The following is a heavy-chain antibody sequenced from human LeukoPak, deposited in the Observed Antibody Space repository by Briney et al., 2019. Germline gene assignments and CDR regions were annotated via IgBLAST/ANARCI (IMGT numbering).Heavy chain of an antibody. D-gene: IGHD3-10*01. Sequence: GGSLRLSCAGSGFTFSSYRMSWVRQAPGKGLEWVSSISSGSIYIDLADPLMGRFTISRDDAKNSLYLQMNSLRAEDTAVYYCAKGRRYYYGSGYPGYWGQGTLVTVSS. V-gene: IGHV3-21*01. CDR1: GFTFSSYR. CDR3: AKGRRYYYGSGYPGY. J-gene: IGHJ4*02. CDR2: ISSGSIYI.